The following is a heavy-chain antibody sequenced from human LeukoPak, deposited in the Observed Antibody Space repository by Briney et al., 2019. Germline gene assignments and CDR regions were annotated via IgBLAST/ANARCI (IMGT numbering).Heavy chain of an antibody. J-gene: IGHJ4*02. CDR3: AQTSRGNVDNDY. CDR2: IKQDGSEK. D-gene: IGHD5-12*01. Sequence: PGGSLRLSCTASGFTFSWYWMNWVRQAPGKGLEWVAKIKQDGSEKYYVDSVGGRFTISRDNAKNSLYLQMNSLRAEDTAVYYCAQTSRGNVDNDYWGQGTLVTVSS. V-gene: IGHV3-7*03. CDR1: GFTFSWYW.